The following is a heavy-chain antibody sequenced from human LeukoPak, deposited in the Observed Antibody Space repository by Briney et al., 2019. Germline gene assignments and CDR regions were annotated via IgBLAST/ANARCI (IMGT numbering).Heavy chain of an antibody. CDR2: ISAYNGNI. CDR1: GYTFTNYR. J-gene: IGHJ4*02. Sequence: VASVKVSCKASGYTFTNYRITWVRQAPGQGLEWMGWISAYNGNINYAQNLQGRVTMTTDTSTSTAYMELRSLRSDDTAVYYCARVLWNGDYPRFDYWGQGTQVTVSS. D-gene: IGHD4-17*01. V-gene: IGHV1-18*04. CDR3: ARVLWNGDYPRFDY.